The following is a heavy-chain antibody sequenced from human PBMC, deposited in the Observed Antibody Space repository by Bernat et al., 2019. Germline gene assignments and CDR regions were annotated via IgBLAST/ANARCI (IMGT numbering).Heavy chain of an antibody. J-gene: IGHJ6*02. CDR1: GFTFSSYA. CDR3: VKDGYYYDSSGYYWGLQWFEGDYYYGMDV. Sequence: EVQLVESGGGLVQPGGSLRLSCSASGFTFSSYAMHWVRQAPGKGLEYVSAISSNGGSTYYADSVKGRFTISRDNSKNTLYLQMSSLRAEDTAVYYCVKDGYYYDSSGYYWGLQWFEGDYYYGMDVWGQGTTVTVSS. CDR2: ISSNGGST. V-gene: IGHV3-64D*06. D-gene: IGHD3-22*01.